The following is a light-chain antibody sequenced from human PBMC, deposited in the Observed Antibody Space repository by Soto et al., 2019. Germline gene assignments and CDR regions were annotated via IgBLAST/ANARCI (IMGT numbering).Light chain of an antibody. CDR1: SSDFGYHNP. J-gene: IGLJ1*01. CDR2: EGS. V-gene: IGLV2-23*01. Sequence: QSVLTQPASVSGSPEESITISCTGTSSDFGYHNPVSWYQQLPGEAPKLLIYEGSKRPSGVSNRFSGSKSGNTASLTISGLQAEDEADYYCCSSPDGGSFVFGTGTKVTVL. CDR3: CSSPDGGSFV.